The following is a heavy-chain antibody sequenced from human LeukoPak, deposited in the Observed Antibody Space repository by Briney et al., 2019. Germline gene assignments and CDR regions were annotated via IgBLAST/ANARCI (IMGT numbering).Heavy chain of an antibody. Sequence: GGSLRLSCAASGFTFSSFWMSWVRRAPGKGLEWVANIKQDGSEKYYVDSVKGRFTISRDNAKNSLYLQMNSLRAEDTAVYYCARPIVATNLDYWGQGTLVTVSS. CDR1: GFTFSSFW. D-gene: IGHD5-12*01. J-gene: IGHJ4*02. V-gene: IGHV3-7*05. CDR3: ARPIVATNLDY. CDR2: IKQDGSEK.